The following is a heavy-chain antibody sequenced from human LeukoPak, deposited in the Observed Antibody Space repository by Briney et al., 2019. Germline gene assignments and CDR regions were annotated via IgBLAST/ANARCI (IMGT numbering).Heavy chain of an antibody. D-gene: IGHD3-22*01. CDR3: ARVYWGYYYDYFDY. J-gene: IGHJ4*02. CDR1: GGSISSSSYY. CDR2: IYYSGST. V-gene: IGHV4-39*07. Sequence: PAETLSLTCTASGGSISSSSYYWGWLRQPPGKGLEWIGSIYYSGSTYYNPSLKSRVTISVDTSKNQFSLKLSSVTAADTAVYYCARVYWGYYYDYFDYWGQGTLVTVSS.